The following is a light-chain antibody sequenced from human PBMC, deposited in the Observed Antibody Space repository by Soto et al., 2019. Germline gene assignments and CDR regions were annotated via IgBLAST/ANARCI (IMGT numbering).Light chain of an antibody. J-gene: IGKJ2*01. V-gene: IGKV3-15*01. CDR1: KSVSSN. CDR3: QQYNTWYT. Sequence: EIVMTQSPATLSVSPGERATLSCRASKSVSSNLAWYQQKPGQPPRLLIYGASTRATGIPARFSGSGSGTEFTLTISSLQSEDFAVYYCQQYNTWYTFGQGTKLEIK. CDR2: GAS.